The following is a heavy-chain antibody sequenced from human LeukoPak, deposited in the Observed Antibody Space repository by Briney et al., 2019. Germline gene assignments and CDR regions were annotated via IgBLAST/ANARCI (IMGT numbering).Heavy chain of an antibody. CDR3: AGSNYGSGSYGYYYYYGMDV. CDR2: INTNTGNP. Sequence: ASVKVSCKASGYAFTGYYMHWVRQAPGQGLEWMGWINTNTGNPTYAQGFTGRFVFSLDTSVSTAYLQISSLKAEDTAVYYCAGSNYGSGSYGYYYYYGMDVWGQGTTVTVSS. CDR1: GYAFTGYY. J-gene: IGHJ6*02. D-gene: IGHD3-10*01. V-gene: IGHV7-4-1*02.